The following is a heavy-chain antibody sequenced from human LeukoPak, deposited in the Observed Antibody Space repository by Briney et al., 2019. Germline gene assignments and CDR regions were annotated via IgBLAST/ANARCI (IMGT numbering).Heavy chain of an antibody. CDR1: GYTFTGYY. CDR3: ARVKSSGWYYAY. Sequence: GASVKVSCKASGYTFTGYYMHWVRQAPGQGLEWMGWINPNSGGTNYAQKFQGRVTMTRDTSISTAYMELSGLRSDDTAVYYCARVKSSGWYYAYWGQGTLVTVSS. V-gene: IGHV1-2*02. D-gene: IGHD6-19*01. J-gene: IGHJ4*02. CDR2: INPNSGGT.